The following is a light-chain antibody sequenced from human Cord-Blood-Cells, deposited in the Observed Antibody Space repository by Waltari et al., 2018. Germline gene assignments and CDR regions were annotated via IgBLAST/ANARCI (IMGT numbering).Light chain of an antibody. Sequence: DIQMTQSQSSLSASVGDRVTITCRANQGIRNYLAWYQQTTGKVTKLLIYAASTLQSGIPSRFSSSGSGTDFTLTISSLQPEDVATYYCQKYNSAPLTFGGGTKVEIK. CDR2: AAS. CDR1: QGIRNY. CDR3: QKYNSAPLT. V-gene: IGKV1-27*01. J-gene: IGKJ4*01.